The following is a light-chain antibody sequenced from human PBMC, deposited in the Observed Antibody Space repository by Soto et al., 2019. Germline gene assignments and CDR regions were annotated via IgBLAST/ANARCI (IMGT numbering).Light chain of an antibody. V-gene: IGKV3D-7*01. CDR3: QQDYNSWT. J-gene: IGKJ1*01. Sequence: PGERVTLSCRASQSVSSSYLTWYQQKPGQAPRLLIYGASTRSPSIQARLSGSGSGTTFTLTISSLQPEDFAVYDCQQDYNSWTFGQGTKVEIK. CDR2: GAS. CDR1: QSVSSSY.